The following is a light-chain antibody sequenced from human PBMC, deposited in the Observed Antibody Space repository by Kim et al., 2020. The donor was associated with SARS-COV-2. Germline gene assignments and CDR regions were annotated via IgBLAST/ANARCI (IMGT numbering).Light chain of an antibody. CDR3: QQYNNWTT. V-gene: IGKV3-15*01. Sequence: SVSPGERATLSCRASQSVSSNLAWNQQKPGQAPRLLIYGASTRATGIPARFSGSGSGTEFTLTISSLQSEDFAVYYCQQYNNWTTFGQGTRLEIK. CDR1: QSVSSN. CDR2: GAS. J-gene: IGKJ5*01.